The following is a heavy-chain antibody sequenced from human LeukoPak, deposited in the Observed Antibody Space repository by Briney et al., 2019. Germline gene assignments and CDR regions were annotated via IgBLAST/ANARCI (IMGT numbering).Heavy chain of an antibody. CDR3: ARGLAPTSGYYEGGYYFFDS. Sequence: PGGSLRLSCAASGLAFSNAWMTWVRQAPGKGLEWIGQITHSGSANYNSSLKTRVTISVDTSNQFSLNLKSVTAADTAVYYCARGLAPTSGYYEGGYYFFDSWGQGSLVTVSS. J-gene: IGHJ4*02. D-gene: IGHD3-22*01. CDR1: GLAFSNAW. V-gene: IGHV4-34*01. CDR2: ITHSGSA.